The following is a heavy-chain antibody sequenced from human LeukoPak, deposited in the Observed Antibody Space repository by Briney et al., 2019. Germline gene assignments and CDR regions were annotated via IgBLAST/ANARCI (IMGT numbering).Heavy chain of an antibody. CDR1: GFTFSSYG. D-gene: IGHD5-24*01. V-gene: IGHV3-33*06. Sequence: GGSLRLSCAASGFTFSSYGMHWVRQAPGKGLEWVAVIWYDGSNKYYADSVKGRFTISRDNSKNTLYLQMNSLRAEDTAVYYCAKRNDGYKTLDYWGQGTLVTVSS. CDR3: AKRNDGYKTLDY. J-gene: IGHJ4*02. CDR2: IWYDGSNK.